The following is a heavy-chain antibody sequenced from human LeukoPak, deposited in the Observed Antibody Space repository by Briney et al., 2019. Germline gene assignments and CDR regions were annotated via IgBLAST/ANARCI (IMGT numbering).Heavy chain of an antibody. Sequence: ASVKVSCKASGYTFTGYYMHWVRQAPGQGLEWMGIINPSGGSTSYAQKFQGRVTMTRDTSTSTVYMELSSLRSEDTAVYYCARVGEFFYYDSSGYFDYWGQGTLVTVSS. D-gene: IGHD3-22*01. CDR1: GYTFTGYY. CDR2: INPSGGST. V-gene: IGHV1-46*01. J-gene: IGHJ4*02. CDR3: ARVGEFFYYDSSGYFDY.